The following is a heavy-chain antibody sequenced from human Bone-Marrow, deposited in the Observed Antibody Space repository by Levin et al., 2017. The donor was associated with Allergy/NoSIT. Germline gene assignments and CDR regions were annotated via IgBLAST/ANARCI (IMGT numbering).Heavy chain of an antibody. J-gene: IGHJ4*02. V-gene: IGHV1-18*01. CDR1: GYTFTSFG. CDR2: IASYTGNT. D-gene: IGHD1-14*01. Sequence: ASVKVSCKTSGYTFTSFGVSWVRQAPGQGLEWLGWIASYTGNTNYSHKVQGRVTMTRDTSTSTVYMELRSLRPDDTAVYYCARDRANPYYFDYWGQGTLVSVSS. CDR3: ARDRANPYYFDY.